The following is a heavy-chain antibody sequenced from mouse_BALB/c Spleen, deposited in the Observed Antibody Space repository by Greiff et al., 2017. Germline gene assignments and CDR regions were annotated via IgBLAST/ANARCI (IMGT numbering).Heavy chain of an antibody. CDR2: IDPSDSET. CDR3: EREDGNYEWYMDY. CDR1: GYSFTSYW. J-gene: IGHJ4*01. D-gene: IGHD2-1*01. V-gene: IGHV1S126*01. Sequence: QVQLKQSGPQLVRPGASVKISCKASGYSFTSYWMHWVKQRPGQGLEWIGMIDPSDSETRLNQKFKDKATLTVDKSSSTAYMQLSSPTSEDSAVYYCEREDGNYEWYMDYWGQGTTVTVSS.